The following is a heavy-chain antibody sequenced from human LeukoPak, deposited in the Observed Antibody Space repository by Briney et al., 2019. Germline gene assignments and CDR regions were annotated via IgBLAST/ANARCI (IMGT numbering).Heavy chain of an antibody. Sequence: GRSLRLSCAASGFTFSSYAMHWVRQAPGKGLEWVAVISYDGCNKYYADSVKGRFTISRDNSKNTLYLQMNSLRAEDTAVYYCAKGRYGDYVAPDAFDIWGQGTMVTVSS. CDR1: GFTFSSYA. D-gene: IGHD4-17*01. CDR3: AKGRYGDYVAPDAFDI. V-gene: IGHV3-30-3*01. CDR2: ISYDGCNK. J-gene: IGHJ3*02.